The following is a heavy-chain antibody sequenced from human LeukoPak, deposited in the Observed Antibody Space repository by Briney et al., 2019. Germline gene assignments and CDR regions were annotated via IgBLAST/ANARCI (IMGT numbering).Heavy chain of an antibody. V-gene: IGHV3-21*01. CDR3: ARDQGSGYRDY. D-gene: IGHD3-3*01. CDR2: ISSSSSYI. CDR1: GFTFSSYS. J-gene: IGHJ4*02. Sequence: GGSLRLSCAASGFTFSSYSMNWVRQAPGKGLEWVSSISSSSSYIYYEDSVKGRFTISRDNAKNSLYLQMNSLRAEDTAVYYCARDQGSGYRDYWGQGTLVTVSS.